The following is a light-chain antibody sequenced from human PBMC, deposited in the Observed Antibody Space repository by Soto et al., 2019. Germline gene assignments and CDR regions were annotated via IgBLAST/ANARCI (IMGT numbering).Light chain of an antibody. CDR2: EVN. J-gene: IGLJ1*01. CDR3: CSYAGSSTYV. CDR1: SSDVGSYNL. Sequence: QSALTQPASVSGSPGQSITISCTGTSSDVGSYNLVSWYQQHPGKAPKVMIYEVNKRPSGVSNRFSGSKSGNTASLTISGLQAEDEADYYCCSYAGSSTYVFGTGTKSPS. V-gene: IGLV2-23*02.